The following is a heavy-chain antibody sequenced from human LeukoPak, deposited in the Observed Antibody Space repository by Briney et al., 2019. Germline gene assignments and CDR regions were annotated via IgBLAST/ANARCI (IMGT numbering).Heavy chain of an antibody. V-gene: IGHV3-23*01. D-gene: IGHD2-2*01. CDR2: LGRSGEYK. CDR1: GFRFTDYS. Sequence: GGSLRLSCAASGFRFTDYSMSWVRQAPGKGLEWVAGLGRSGEYKYYADSVKGRFTISRDNSKDTVSLQMNSLRAEDSAIYFCVKNRPCETCMPMDAWGQGTTVTVSS. CDR3: VKNRPCETCMPMDA. J-gene: IGHJ6*02.